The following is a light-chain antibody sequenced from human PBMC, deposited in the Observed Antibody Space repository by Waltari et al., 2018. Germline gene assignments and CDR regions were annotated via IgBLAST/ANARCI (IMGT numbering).Light chain of an antibody. CDR3: QVCDSDTDHWI. J-gene: IGLJ2*01. V-gene: IGLV3-21*01. Sequence: SYDLTQPRSVSVSPGQTARITCGGDDIGSLNVTWYQQTPAQAPVLVMFYDSERPSGIPERFSGSNSGNTATLTISGVEAGDEADYYCQVCDSDTDHWIFGGGTRLTVL. CDR1: DIGSLN. CDR2: YDS.